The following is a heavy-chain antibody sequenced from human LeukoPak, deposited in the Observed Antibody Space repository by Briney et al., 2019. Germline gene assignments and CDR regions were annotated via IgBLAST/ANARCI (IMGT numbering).Heavy chain of an antibody. CDR1: GFTFSSYS. Sequence: GGSLRLSCAASGFTFSSYSMNGVREAPGKGLEWVSSITGSSGYIYYAHSVKGRFNISRDTAKNSLYLQINSLRAEDTAVYYCARALGSSWYRPDYWGQGTPVTVSS. D-gene: IGHD6-13*01. CDR3: ARALGSSWYRPDY. V-gene: IGHV3-21*01. J-gene: IGHJ4*02. CDR2: ITGSSGYI.